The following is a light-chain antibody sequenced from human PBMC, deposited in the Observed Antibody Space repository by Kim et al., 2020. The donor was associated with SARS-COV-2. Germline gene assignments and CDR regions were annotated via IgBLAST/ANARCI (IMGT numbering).Light chain of an antibody. V-gene: IGKV2-30*01. CDR3: LQGIHPIT. Sequence: QPASSSGRSSQSLVYSDGNTFLNWFQQRPGQSPRRLIYKVSIRDSGVPDRFSGRGSGTDFTLKISRVEAEDVGVYYCLQGIHPITFGQGTRLEIK. J-gene: IGKJ5*01. CDR1: QSLVYSDGNTF. CDR2: KVS.